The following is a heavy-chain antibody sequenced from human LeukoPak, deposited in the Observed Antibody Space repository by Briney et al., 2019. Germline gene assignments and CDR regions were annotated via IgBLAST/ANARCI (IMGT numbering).Heavy chain of an antibody. CDR2: IYYSGST. J-gene: IGHJ4*02. Sequence: SETLSLTCTVSGGSISSYYWSWIRQPPGKGPEWIGYIYYSGSTNYNPSLKSRVTISVDTSKNQFSLKLSSVTAADTAVYYCAREYCSGGSCYSAYWGQGTLVTVSS. CDR3: AREYCSGGSCYSAY. V-gene: IGHV4-59*12. CDR1: GGSISSYY. D-gene: IGHD2-15*01.